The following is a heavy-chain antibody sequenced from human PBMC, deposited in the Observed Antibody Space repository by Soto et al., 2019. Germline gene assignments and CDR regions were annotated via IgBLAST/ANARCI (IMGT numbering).Heavy chain of an antibody. V-gene: IGHV3-15*07. J-gene: IGHJ4*02. CDR3: TTSITIFGVVIVGYRDFDY. CDR2: IKSKTDGGTT. D-gene: IGHD3-3*01. Sequence: GGSLRLSCAASGFTFSNAWMNWVRQAPGKGLEWVGRIKSKTDGGTTDYAAPVKGRFTISRDDSKNTLYLQMNSLKTEDTAVYYCTTSITIFGVVIVGYRDFDYWGQGTLVTVSS. CDR1: GFTFSNAW.